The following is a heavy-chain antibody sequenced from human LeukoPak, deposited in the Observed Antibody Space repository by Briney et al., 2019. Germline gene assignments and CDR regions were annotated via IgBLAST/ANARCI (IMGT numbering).Heavy chain of an antibody. J-gene: IGHJ5*02. V-gene: IGHV4-4*07. D-gene: IGHD3-3*01. CDR1: GGSISSYY. CDR3: AGDQGWVGVSVSLDL. CDR2: MFIRGSA. Sequence: NPSETLSLTCTVYGGSISSYYWNWIRQPAGKGLEWIGRMFIRGSANYSPSLKSRVSMSLDKSRSQFSLNLSSVTAADTAVYYCAGDQGWVGVSVSLDLWGPGTLVTVSS.